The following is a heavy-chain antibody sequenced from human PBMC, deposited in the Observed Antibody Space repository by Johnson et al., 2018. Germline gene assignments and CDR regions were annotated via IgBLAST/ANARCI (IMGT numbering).Heavy chain of an antibody. V-gene: IGHV4-59*12. D-gene: IGHD3-10*01. J-gene: IGHJ3*02. CDR1: GGSISSYY. CDR2: LSYSGSP. Sequence: QVQLQESGPGLVKPSETLSLTCTVSGGSISSYYWSWIRPPPGKGLEWIGYLSYSGSPNYTPSLKSRVTISVDTSKNQFALKLGPVTAADTAVYYCASPAVLWSVTPGAFDIWGQGTMVTVSS. CDR3: ASPAVLWSVTPGAFDI.